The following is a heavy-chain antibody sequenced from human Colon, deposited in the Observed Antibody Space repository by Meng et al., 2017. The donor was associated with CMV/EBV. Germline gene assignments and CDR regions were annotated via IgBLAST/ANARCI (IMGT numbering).Heavy chain of an antibody. CDR1: GGSMSSSTYY. D-gene: IGHD4-17*01. CDR2: IYYSGYT. Sequence: QLQLQESGPGLVKPSGTLSLTCTVSGGSMSSSTYYWGWIRQTPGKGLEWIGNIYYSGYTYYNPSLKSRLTISVDTSKNQFSLKLTSVTAADTAVYYCATDYGDYYFDRWGQGTLVTVSS. CDR3: ATDYGDYYFDR. J-gene: IGHJ4*02. V-gene: IGHV4-39*07.